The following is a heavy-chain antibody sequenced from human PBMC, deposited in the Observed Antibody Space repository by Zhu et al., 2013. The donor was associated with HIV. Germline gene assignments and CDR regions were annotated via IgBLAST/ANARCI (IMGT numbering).Heavy chain of an antibody. CDR3: ARDNVHLYDSPDFVSPSFVPLGAGREPYGFD. J-gene: IGHJ2*01. V-gene: IGHV1-69*01. Sequence: QVQLIQSETEVKKPGSSVRVSCKTSRETFTNYAITWVRQAPGEGLEWVGGIIPAYNSPHYGHKFQGRVTITADESTATSFMELSSLRADDTAVYYCARDNVHLYDSPDFVSPSFVPLGAGREPYGFD. CDR1: RETFTNYA. D-gene: IGHD3-22*01. CDR2: IIPAYNSP.